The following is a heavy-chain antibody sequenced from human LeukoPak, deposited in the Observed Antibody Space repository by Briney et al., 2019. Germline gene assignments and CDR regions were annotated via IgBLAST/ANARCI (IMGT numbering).Heavy chain of an antibody. V-gene: IGHV4-59*11. Sequence: SETLSLTCTVSGGSFSSHYWSWIRQPPGRGLEWIGYIYSSGTTNYNPSLKSRVTISVDTSKNQFSLKLNSVTAADTAVYYCARASFGDYSAEYFHHWGQGTLVTVSS. CDR2: IYSSGTT. CDR1: GGSFSSHY. CDR3: ARASFGDYSAEYFHH. J-gene: IGHJ1*01. D-gene: IGHD4-17*01.